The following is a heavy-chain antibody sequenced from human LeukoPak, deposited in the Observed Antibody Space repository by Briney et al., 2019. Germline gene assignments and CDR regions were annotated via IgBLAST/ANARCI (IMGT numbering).Heavy chain of an antibody. CDR1: GFPFSDYY. J-gene: IGHJ4*02. Sequence: PGGSVRLFCAASGFPFSDYYMSWIRQARGKGLEWVSYISASGITIYYADSVKGRFTISRDNAKNSLYLQMNSLTAEDTAVYYCARRSGFGLDYWGQGTLVTVSS. V-gene: IGHV3-11*01. D-gene: IGHD6-19*01. CDR3: ARRSGFGLDY. CDR2: ISASGITI.